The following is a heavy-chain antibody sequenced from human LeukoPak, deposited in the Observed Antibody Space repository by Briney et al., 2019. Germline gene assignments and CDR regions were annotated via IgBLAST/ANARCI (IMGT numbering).Heavy chain of an antibody. D-gene: IGHD2-2*02. V-gene: IGHV4-39*01. Sequence: SETLSLTCTVSGGSISSSSYYWGWIRQPPGKGLEWIGSIYYSGSTYYNPSLKSRVTISVDTSKNQFSLKLSSVTAADTAVYYRARHPTYCSSTSCYNLGWFDPWGQGTLVTVSS. CDR3: ARHPTYCSSTSCYNLGWFDP. J-gene: IGHJ5*02. CDR1: GGSISSSSYY. CDR2: IYYSGST.